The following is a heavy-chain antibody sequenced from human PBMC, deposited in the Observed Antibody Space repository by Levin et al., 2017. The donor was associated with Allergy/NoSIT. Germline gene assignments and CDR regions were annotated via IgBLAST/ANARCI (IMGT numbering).Heavy chain of an antibody. CDR1: GFTFSSYA. D-gene: IGHD6-13*01. V-gene: IGHV3-30-3*01. Sequence: PSETLSLTCAASGFTFSSYAMHWVRQAPGKGLEWVAVISYDGSNKYYADSVKGRFTISRDNSKNTLYLQMNSLRAEDTAVYYCAREVAAGDYFDYWGQGTLVTVSS. J-gene: IGHJ4*02. CDR3: AREVAAGDYFDY. CDR2: ISYDGSNK.